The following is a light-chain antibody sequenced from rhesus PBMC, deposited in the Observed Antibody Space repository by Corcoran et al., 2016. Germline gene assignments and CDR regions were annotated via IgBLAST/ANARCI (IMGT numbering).Light chain of an antibody. Sequence: DIQMTQSPSSLSASVGDRVTITCRASQGISSWLAWYQQKPGKAPKLRIYTASSLQSGVPSRFRGSGSGTYCTLTINSLQPEDFATYYCQQYNSAPFSFGQGTKVEIK. V-gene: IGKV1-21*01. CDR1: QGISSW. CDR3: QQYNSAPFS. J-gene: IGKJ2*01. CDR2: TAS.